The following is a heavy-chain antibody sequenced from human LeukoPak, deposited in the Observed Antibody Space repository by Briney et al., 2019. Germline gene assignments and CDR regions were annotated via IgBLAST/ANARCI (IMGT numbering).Heavy chain of an antibody. Sequence: GGSLRLSCAASGFTFSSYGMHWVRQAPGKGLEWVAVIWYDGSNKHYADSVKGRFTISRDNSKNTLYLQMNSLRAEDTAVYYCARDRVVPAAIFDYWGQGTLVTVSS. V-gene: IGHV3-33*01. D-gene: IGHD2-2*01. CDR3: ARDRVVPAAIFDY. CDR2: IWYDGSNK. CDR1: GFTFSSYG. J-gene: IGHJ4*02.